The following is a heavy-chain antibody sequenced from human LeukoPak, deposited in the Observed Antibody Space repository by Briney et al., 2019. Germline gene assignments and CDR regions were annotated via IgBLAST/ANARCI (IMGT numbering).Heavy chain of an antibody. CDR3: AKGTLQQFDY. J-gene: IGHJ4*02. CDR1: GFTFSNYA. D-gene: IGHD1-1*01. V-gene: IGHV3-23*01. CDR2: ITGNGGYT. Sequence: GGSLRLSCAVSGFTFSNYAMNWVRQAPGKGLEWVSGITGNGGYTYYADSVKGRFTISRDNSRSTLYLQINSPRAEDTAIYYCAKGTLQQFDYWGQGTLVTVSS.